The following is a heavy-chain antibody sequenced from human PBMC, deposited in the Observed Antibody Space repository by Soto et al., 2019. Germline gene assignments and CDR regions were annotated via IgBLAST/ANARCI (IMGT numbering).Heavy chain of an antibody. CDR1: GATFASYA. Sequence: QVQLVQSGAEVKKPGSSVKVSCKASGATFASYAISWGRQAPGQGLEWMGGIIPIFGTANYAQKFQGRVTITADESTSTAYMELSSLRSEDTAVYYCARDGNNVGVGATHWGQGTLVTVSS. V-gene: IGHV1-69*01. D-gene: IGHD1-26*01. CDR3: ARDGNNVGVGATH. J-gene: IGHJ4*02. CDR2: IIPIFGTA.